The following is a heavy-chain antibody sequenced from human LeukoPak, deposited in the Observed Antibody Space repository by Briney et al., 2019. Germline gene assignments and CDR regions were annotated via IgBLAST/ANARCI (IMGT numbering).Heavy chain of an antibody. CDR2: ISAYNGGT. Sequence: ASVNVSCKASGYTFTSYAIAWVRQAPGQGLEWMGWISAYNGGTNYAQKFRGRVTMTTDTSTNTGYMELRRLRSDDTAVYFCERDQLRYYGSNNYYSDMDFWGKGTTVTVSS. CDR1: GYTFTSYA. D-gene: IGHD3-10*01. CDR3: ERDQLRYYGSNNYYSDMDF. V-gene: IGHV1-18*01. J-gene: IGHJ6*04.